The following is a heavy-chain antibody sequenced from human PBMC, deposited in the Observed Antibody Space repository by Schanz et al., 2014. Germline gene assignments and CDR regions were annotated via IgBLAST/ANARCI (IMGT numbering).Heavy chain of an antibody. D-gene: IGHD2-2*01. CDR3: ARGGFFDSTSCDS. J-gene: IGHJ4*02. V-gene: IGHV1-46*03. CDR1: GYTFTSYD. CDR2: INPSSGTT. Sequence: QVQLVQSGAEVKKPGASVKVSCKASGYTFTSYDINWVRQAPGQGLEWMGKINPSSGTTRNAQNFQGRLAMTRDTSTSTVNMELSSLRSEDTAVYYCARGGFFDSTSCDSWGQGTLVTVSS.